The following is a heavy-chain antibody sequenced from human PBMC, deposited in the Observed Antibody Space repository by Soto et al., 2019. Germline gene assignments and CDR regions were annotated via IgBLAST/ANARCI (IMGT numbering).Heavy chain of an antibody. J-gene: IGHJ4*02. Sequence: EEHLVESGGGLVKPGGSLRLSCAASGFSFSAAWMKWVRQAPGKGLEWVGRIKSKAGGGTADYAAPVKGRFTILRDDSKNTLYLQMTSLKTEDTGVDYGTHQGDYYERLDSGGQGTLVTVSS. CDR3: THQGDYYERLDS. D-gene: IGHD3-22*01. V-gene: IGHV3-15*07. CDR2: IKSKAGGGTA. CDR1: GFSFSAAW.